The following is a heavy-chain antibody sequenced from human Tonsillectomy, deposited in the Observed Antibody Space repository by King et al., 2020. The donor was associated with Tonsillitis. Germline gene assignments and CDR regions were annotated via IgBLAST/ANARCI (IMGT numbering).Heavy chain of an antibody. D-gene: IGHD1-1*01. CDR1: GFTFSTSA. CDR2: INVKGSRT. V-gene: IGHV3-64D*06. J-gene: IGHJ3*01. CDR3: VKDRTGAWAFDV. Sequence: VQLVESGGGLVQPWGSLRLSCSASGFTFSTSAFHWVRQAPGQGLEYFSSINVKGSRTHFADSVRGRFTIARDNSKNTVYLQMNSLRHADTAVYSCVKDRTGAWAFDVWGQGTMVSVSS.